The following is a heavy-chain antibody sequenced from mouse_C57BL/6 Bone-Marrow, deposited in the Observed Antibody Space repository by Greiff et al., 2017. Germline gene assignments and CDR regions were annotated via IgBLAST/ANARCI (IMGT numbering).Heavy chain of an antibody. CDR1: GYAFSSSW. CDR2: IYPGDGDT. Sequence: QVQLQQSGPELVKPGASVKISCKASGYAFSSSWMNWVKQRPGKGLEWIGRIYPGDGDTNYNGKFKGKATLTADKSSSTAYMQLSSLTSEDSAVYFCAREGTYGSSPPWYAMDYWGQGTSVTVSS. V-gene: IGHV1-82*01. CDR3: AREGTYGSSPPWYAMDY. D-gene: IGHD1-1*01. J-gene: IGHJ4*01.